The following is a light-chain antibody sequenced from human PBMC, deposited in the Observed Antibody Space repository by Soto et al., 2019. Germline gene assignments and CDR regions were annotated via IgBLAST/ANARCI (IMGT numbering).Light chain of an antibody. J-gene: IGLJ2*01. V-gene: IGLV3-21*04. CDR1: NLGSKS. CDR3: QVWDSSSDPRVV. CDR2: YDS. Sequence: SYELTQPPSVSVAPGKTARITCGGNNLGSKSVHWYQQKPGQAPVLVIYYDSDRPSGIPERFSGSNSGNTATLTISRVEAGDEADYYCQVWDSSSDPRVVFGGGTKVTVL.